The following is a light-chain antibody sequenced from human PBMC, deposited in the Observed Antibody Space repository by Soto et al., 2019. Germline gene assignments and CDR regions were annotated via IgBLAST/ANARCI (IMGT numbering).Light chain of an antibody. Sequence: DIQMTQSPSTLSAFVGARVTLTGMASQSISSWLAWYQQKPGKAPKLLIYKASSLESGVPSRFSGSGSGTEFTLTISSLQPDDFATYYCQQYHRSSITFGQGTRLEI. V-gene: IGKV1-5*03. J-gene: IGKJ5*01. CDR3: QQYHRSSIT. CDR2: KAS. CDR1: QSISSW.